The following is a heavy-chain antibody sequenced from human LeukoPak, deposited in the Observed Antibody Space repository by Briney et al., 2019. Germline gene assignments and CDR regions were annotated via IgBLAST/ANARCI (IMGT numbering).Heavy chain of an antibody. CDR1: GGSVRGDRYY. Sequence: SETLSLTCTVSGGSVRGDRYYWNWIRQPPGKGLEWVGEIYHSGSTIYNPSLKSRVTISVDLSKNQFSLKLNSVTAADTAVYFCARDQVTAAGTGGLGYWGQGTLVTVSS. D-gene: IGHD6-13*01. CDR3: ARDQVTAAGTGGLGY. V-gene: IGHV4-61*01. J-gene: IGHJ4*02. CDR2: IYHSGST.